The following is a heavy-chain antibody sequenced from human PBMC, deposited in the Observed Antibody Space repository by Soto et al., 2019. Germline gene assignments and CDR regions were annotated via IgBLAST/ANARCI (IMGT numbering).Heavy chain of an antibody. CDR3: ARGSRASITIFGVVIHGQGEFDY. J-gene: IGHJ4*02. CDR1: GGSFSGYY. V-gene: IGHV4-34*01. Sequence: KPSETLSLTCAVYGGSFSGYYWSWIRQPPGEGLEWIGEINHSGSTNYNPSLKSRVTISVDTSKNQFSLKLSSVTAADTAVYYCARGSRASITIFGVVIHGQGEFDYWGQGTLVTVSS. D-gene: IGHD3-3*01. CDR2: INHSGST.